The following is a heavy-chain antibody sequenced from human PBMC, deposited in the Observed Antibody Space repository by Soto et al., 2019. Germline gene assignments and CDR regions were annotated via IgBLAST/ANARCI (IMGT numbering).Heavy chain of an antibody. D-gene: IGHD6-13*01. V-gene: IGHV1-18*01. Sequence: QVQLVQSGAEVKKHGPSVKVYCKASGYTFTSYGISWVRQAPGPGLEWMGGISAYNGNTNYAQKLQRRVTMTADPPTGTAYMELRSLRSDDTAVDYCARERYSRGANDAFDSGGQGKIVTVSS. J-gene: IGHJ3*02. CDR3: ARERYSRGANDAFDS. CDR2: ISAYNGNT. CDR1: GYTFTSYG.